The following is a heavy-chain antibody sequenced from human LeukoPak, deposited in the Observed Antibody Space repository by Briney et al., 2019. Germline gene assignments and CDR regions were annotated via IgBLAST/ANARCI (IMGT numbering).Heavy chain of an antibody. CDR3: ASRYYDFWSGYYRDGMDV. D-gene: IGHD3-3*01. J-gene: IGHJ6*02. CDR2: IYYSGST. Sequence: PSETLSLTCTVSGGSISSYYWSWIRQPPGKGLEWIGYIYYSGSTYYNPSLKSRVTISVDTSKNQFSLKMSSVSAADTAVYYCASRYYDFWSGYYRDGMDVWGQGTTVTVSS. CDR1: GGSISSYY. V-gene: IGHV4-59*08.